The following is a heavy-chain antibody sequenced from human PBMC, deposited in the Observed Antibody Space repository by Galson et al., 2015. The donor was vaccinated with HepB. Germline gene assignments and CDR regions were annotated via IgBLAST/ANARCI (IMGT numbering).Heavy chain of an antibody. CDR1: GGSISSYY. Sequence: ETLSLTCTVSGGSISSYYWSWIRQPPGKGLEWIGYIYYSGSTNYNPSLKSRVTISVDTSKNQFSLKLSSVTAADTAVYYCARAGPDFDGLYDYWGRGTLVTVSS. J-gene: IGHJ4*02. CDR2: IYYSGST. CDR3: ARAGPDFDGLYDY. V-gene: IGHV4-59*01. D-gene: IGHD3-16*01.